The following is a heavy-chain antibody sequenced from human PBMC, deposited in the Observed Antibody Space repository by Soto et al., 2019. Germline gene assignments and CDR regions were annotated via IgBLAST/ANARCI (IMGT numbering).Heavy chain of an antibody. D-gene: IGHD2-2*01. Sequence: SETLSLTCAVYGGSFSGYYWSWIRQPPGKGLEWIGEINHSGSTNYNPSLKSRVTISVDTSKNQFSLKLSSVTAADTAVYYCARGRARYCSSTSCYFSVASDPVAAYYMDVWGKGTTVTVSS. CDR1: GGSFSGYY. CDR3: ARGRARYCSSTSCYFSVASDPVAAYYMDV. CDR2: INHSGST. J-gene: IGHJ6*03. V-gene: IGHV4-34*01.